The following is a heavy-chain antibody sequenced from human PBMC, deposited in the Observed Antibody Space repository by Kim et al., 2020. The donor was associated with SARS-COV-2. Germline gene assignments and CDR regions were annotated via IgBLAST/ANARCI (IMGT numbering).Heavy chain of an antibody. CDR2: ISAYNGNT. CDR3: ARFLLSFGESDAFDI. J-gene: IGHJ3*02. V-gene: IGHV1-18*01. Sequence: ASVKVSCKASGYTFTSYGISWVRQAPGQGLEWMGWISAYNGNTNYAQKLQGRVTMTTDTSTSTAYMELRSLRSDDTAVYYCARFLLSFGESDAFDIWGQGTMVTVSS. CDR1: GYTFTSYG. D-gene: IGHD3-10*01.